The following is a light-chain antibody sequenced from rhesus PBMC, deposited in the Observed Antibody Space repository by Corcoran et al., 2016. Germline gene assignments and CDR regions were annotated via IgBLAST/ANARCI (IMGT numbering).Light chain of an antibody. CDR3: QQHNSHPLT. CDR2: TAS. J-gene: IGKJ4*01. V-gene: IGKV1-44*02. Sequence: DIQMTQSPSSLSASVGDRVTITCRASQTTGSSLAWYQQKPGKVPKLLIYTASGLESGVPYRFSGRGSGTEFTLTISSLQPEDFATYYCQQHNSHPLTFGGGTKVEIK. CDR1: QTTGSS.